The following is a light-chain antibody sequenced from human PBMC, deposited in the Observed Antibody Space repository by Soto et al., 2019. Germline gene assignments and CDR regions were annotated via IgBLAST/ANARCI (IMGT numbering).Light chain of an antibody. CDR1: QRISTH. CDR2: KAS. V-gene: IGKV1-39*01. J-gene: IGKJ1*01. Sequence: DIQMTQSPSSLSASGGERVTITCRASQRISTHLNWYQQKPGKAPKLLIYKASSLESGVPSRFSGSGSGTDFTLTISSLQPEAFATYYCQQTYSTPPTFGQGTKVDIK. CDR3: QQTYSTPPT.